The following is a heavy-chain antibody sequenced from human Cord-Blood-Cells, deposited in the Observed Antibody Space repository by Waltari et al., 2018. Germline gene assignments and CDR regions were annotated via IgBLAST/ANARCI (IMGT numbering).Heavy chain of an antibody. CDR3: ARGSSSFHFDY. Sequence: QLQLQESGPGLVKPSETLSLTCTVSGGSISSSSYYWGWIRQPPGKGLEWIGSIYYSGSTYYNPSLKSRVTISVDTSKNQFSLKLSSVTAADTAVYYCARGSSSFHFDYWGQGTLVTVSS. V-gene: IGHV4-39*01. J-gene: IGHJ4*02. CDR2: IYYSGST. D-gene: IGHD6-6*01. CDR1: GGSISSSSYY.